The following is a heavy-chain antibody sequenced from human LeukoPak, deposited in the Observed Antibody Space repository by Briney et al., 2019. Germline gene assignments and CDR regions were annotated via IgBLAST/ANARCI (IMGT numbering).Heavy chain of an antibody. D-gene: IGHD3-22*01. CDR3: AKSSYYDSSGYYREYYFDY. J-gene: IGHJ4*02. V-gene: IGHV3-23*01. CDR1: RFTFSTYG. Sequence: PGGSLRLSCAASRFTFSTYGMSWVRQAPGKGLEWVSSITGGGGSTYYADSVKGRFTISRDNSKNTLYLQMNSLRAEDMAVYYCAKSSYYDSSGYYREYYFDYWGQGTLVTVSS. CDR2: ITGGGGST.